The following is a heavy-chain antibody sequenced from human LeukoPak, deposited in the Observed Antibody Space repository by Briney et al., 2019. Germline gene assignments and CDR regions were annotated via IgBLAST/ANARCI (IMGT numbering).Heavy chain of an antibody. Sequence: GKSLRLSCAASGFSFSTYSFHWVRQAPGKGLEWVAVISDNELNKFYADSVKGRFTISRDNSKSTVYLQMNSLRPEDTAVYFCARDDGVDYYFAYFDHWGRGTLVAVSS. V-gene: IGHV3-30*04. CDR1: GFSFSTYS. J-gene: IGHJ2*01. CDR2: ISDNELNK. D-gene: IGHD3/OR15-3a*01. CDR3: ARDDGVDYYFAYFDH.